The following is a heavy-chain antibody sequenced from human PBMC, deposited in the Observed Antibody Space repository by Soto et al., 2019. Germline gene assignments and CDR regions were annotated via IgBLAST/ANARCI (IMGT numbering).Heavy chain of an antibody. D-gene: IGHD1-1*01. CDR1: GYTFTSYY. CDR2: IHPRGGST. CDR3: AESTGTTGSFDY. Sequence: QVQLVQSGAEVKKPGASVKVSCKASGYTFTSYYMHWVRQAPGQGLEWMGIIHPRGGSTSYAQKFQGRVTMTRDTSTSTVYMELSSLRSEDTAVYYCAESTGTTGSFDYWGQGTLVTVSS. J-gene: IGHJ4*02. V-gene: IGHV1-46*01.